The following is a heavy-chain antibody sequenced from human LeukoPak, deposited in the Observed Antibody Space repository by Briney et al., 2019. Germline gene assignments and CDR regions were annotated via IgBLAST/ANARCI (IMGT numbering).Heavy chain of an antibody. D-gene: IGHD3-3*01. CDR1: GGTFSSYA. CDR3: ARWDFWSGSHEYDAFDI. CDR2: IIPIFGTA. J-gene: IGHJ3*02. Sequence: ASVKVSCKASGGTFSSYAISWVRQAPGQGLEWMGGIIPIFGTANYAQKFQGRVTMTRDTSTSTVYMELSSLRSEDTAVYYCARWDFWSGSHEYDAFDIWGQGTMVTVSS. V-gene: IGHV1-69*05.